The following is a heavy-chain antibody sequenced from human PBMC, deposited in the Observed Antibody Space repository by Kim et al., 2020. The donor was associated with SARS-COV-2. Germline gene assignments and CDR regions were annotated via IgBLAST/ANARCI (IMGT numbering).Heavy chain of an antibody. CDR2: SGGSI. CDR3: AKGDCSSTSCHTTDY. V-gene: IGHV3-23*01. D-gene: IGHD2-2*02. J-gene: IGHJ4*02. Sequence: SGGSIYYADHVKSRVSISRDNAKNTLDLQMNSLRAEDTAVYYCAKGDCSSTSCHTTDYWGRGTLVTVSS.